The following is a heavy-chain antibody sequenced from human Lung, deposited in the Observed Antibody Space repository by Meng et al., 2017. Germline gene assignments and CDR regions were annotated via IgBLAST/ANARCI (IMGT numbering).Heavy chain of an antibody. D-gene: IGHD3-10*01. Sequence: GGSLRLSCAASGFSFDDYGMSWVRQAPGKGLEWVSGINWNGGTTGYADSVKGRFTISRDNAKNSLYLQMNSLRAEDTALYYCARAPGDYYGSGSYYRVWGQGTLVTGAS. V-gene: IGHV3-20*04. CDR2: INWNGGTT. J-gene: IGHJ4*02. CDR3: ARAPGDYYGSGSYYRV. CDR1: GFSFDDYG.